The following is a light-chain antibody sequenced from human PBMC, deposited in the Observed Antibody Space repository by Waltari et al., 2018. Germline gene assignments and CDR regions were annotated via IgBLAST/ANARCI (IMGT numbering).Light chain of an antibody. CDR3: QQRSTWPSLT. Sequence: EIVLTQSPATLSLSPGESVTLSCRASQSVSRHLAWYQQRPGQAPRLLIYDASNRAPGIPARFSGSGSGTGFTLTISSLEPEDFAVYYCQQRSTWPSLTFGGGTKVGIK. CDR2: DAS. J-gene: IGKJ4*01. CDR1: QSVSRH. V-gene: IGKV3-11*01.